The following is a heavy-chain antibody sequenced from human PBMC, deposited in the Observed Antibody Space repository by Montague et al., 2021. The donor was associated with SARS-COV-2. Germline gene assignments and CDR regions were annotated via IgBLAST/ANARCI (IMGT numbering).Heavy chain of an antibody. J-gene: IGHJ4*02. CDR2: IYCSVTT. Sequence: SETRSLTCSVSSGSIISSGYYWGCVRPPPGKEVGCIGNIYCSVTTYYHPSLQSRGTISVDTSKNHLSMRLSSVTAADTAVYFCARGMIRGVNTPFDYWGQGGQVTVSS. CDR3: ARGMIRGVNTPFDY. V-gene: IGHV4-39*02. CDR1: SGSIISSGYY. D-gene: IGHD3-10*01.